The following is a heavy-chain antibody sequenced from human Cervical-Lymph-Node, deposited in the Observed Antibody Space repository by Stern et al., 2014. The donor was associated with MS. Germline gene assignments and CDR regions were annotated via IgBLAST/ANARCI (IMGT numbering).Heavy chain of an antibody. CDR1: GFSLRNARMG. J-gene: IGHJ3*02. CDR2: ILSNDEK. Sequence: QVTLKESGPVLVKPTETLTLTCTVSGFSLRNARMGVSWIRQPPGKALEWLAHILSNDEKTYSTSLKGRLTISKDTSKSQVVLNMTHMDPVDTATYYCARMMQHLAGDAFDIWGQGTVVTVS. D-gene: IGHD6-13*01. CDR3: ARMMQHLAGDAFDI. V-gene: IGHV2-26*01.